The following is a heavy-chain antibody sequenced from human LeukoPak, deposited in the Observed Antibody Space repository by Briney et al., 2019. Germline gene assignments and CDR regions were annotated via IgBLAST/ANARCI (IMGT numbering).Heavy chain of an antibody. CDR3: ARGDSSGWYDY. Sequence: SETLSLTCAVYGGSFSGYYWSWIRQPPGKGLEWIGEINHSGGTNYNPSLKSRVTISVDTSKNQFSLKLSSVTAADTAVYHCARGDSSGWYDYWGQGTLVTVSS. J-gene: IGHJ4*02. V-gene: IGHV4-34*01. CDR1: GGSFSGYY. D-gene: IGHD6-19*01. CDR2: INHSGGT.